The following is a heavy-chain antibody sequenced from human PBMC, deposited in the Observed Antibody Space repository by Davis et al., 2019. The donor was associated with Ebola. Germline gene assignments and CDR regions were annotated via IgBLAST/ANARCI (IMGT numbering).Heavy chain of an antibody. J-gene: IGHJ4*02. Sequence: ASVKVSCKASGYTFTSYYMHWVRQAPGQGLEWMGIINPSGGSTSYAQKFQGRVTMTRDTSTSTVYMELSSLRSEDTAVYYCARDSREMITFGGVENWGQGTLVTVSS. D-gene: IGHD3-16*01. CDR1: GYTFTSYY. CDR3: ARDSREMITFGGVEN. CDR2: INPSGGST. V-gene: IGHV1-46*01.